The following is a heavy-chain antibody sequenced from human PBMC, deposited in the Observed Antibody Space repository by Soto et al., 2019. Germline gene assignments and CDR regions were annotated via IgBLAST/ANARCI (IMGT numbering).Heavy chain of an antibody. V-gene: IGHV5-51*01. CDR3: ARLRDLEASYCYGMDV. Sequence: PGESLKISCKGSGYSFTSYWIGWVRQMPGKGLEWMGIIYPGDSDTRYSPSFQGQVTISADKSISTAYLQWSSLKASDTAMYYCARLRDLEASYCYGMDVWSQGNTVTVSS. D-gene: IGHD3-3*01. CDR2: IYPGDSDT. CDR1: GYSFTSYW. J-gene: IGHJ6*02.